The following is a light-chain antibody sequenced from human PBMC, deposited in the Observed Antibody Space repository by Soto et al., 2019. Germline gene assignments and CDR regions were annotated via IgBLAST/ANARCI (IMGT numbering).Light chain of an antibody. Sequence: QSALTQPASVSGSLGQSLTISCTGSSTDIGSYRFVSWYQQHPGKAPKVIIYEVNNRPSGISGRFSGAKSGHTASLTISGLQAEDEADYYCSSYTSSSTRVFGTGTKLTVL. CDR3: SSYTSSSTRV. J-gene: IGLJ1*01. CDR1: STDIGSYRF. V-gene: IGLV2-14*01. CDR2: EVN.